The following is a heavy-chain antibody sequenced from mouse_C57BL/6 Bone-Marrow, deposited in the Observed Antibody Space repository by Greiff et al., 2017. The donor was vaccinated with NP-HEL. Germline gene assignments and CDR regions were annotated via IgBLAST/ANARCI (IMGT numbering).Heavy chain of an antibody. J-gene: IGHJ2*01. CDR2: IRSNSSNYAT. Sequence: DVMLVESGGGLVQPKGSLKLSCAASGFTFNTYAMHWVRQAPGKGLEWVARIRSNSSNYATYYADSVKDRFTISRDDSQSMLYLQMNNLKTEDTAMYYCVRDHYGSRSFDYWGQGTTLTVSS. D-gene: IGHD1-1*01. V-gene: IGHV10-3*01. CDR3: VRDHYGSRSFDY. CDR1: GFTFNTYA.